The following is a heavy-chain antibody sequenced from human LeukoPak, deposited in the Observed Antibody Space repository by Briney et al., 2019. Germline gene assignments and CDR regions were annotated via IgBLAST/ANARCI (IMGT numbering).Heavy chain of an antibody. CDR3: ARNYGSGADAFDI. Sequence: ASVKVSCKASGYTFTGYYMHWVRQAPGQGLEWMGWINPNSGGTNYAQKFQGRVTMTRDTSISTAYMELSRLRSDDTAVYHCARNYGSGADAFDIWGQGTMVTVSS. CDR2: INPNSGGT. CDR1: GYTFTGYY. J-gene: IGHJ3*02. D-gene: IGHD3-10*01. V-gene: IGHV1-2*02.